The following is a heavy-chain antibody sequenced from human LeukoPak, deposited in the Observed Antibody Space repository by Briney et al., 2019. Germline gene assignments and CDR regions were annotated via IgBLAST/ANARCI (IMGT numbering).Heavy chain of an antibody. D-gene: IGHD1-26*01. J-gene: IGHJ5*02. CDR3: ARGRAEWELRYWFDP. CDR2: IYHSVST. Sequence: SETLSLTCTVSGYSISSGYYWGWIRQPPGKGLEWIGSIYHSVSTFYNPSLQSRVTISVDTSKNQFSLKLSSVTAADTAVYYCARGRAEWELRYWFDPWGQGTLVTVSS. V-gene: IGHV4-38-2*02. CDR1: GYSISSGYY.